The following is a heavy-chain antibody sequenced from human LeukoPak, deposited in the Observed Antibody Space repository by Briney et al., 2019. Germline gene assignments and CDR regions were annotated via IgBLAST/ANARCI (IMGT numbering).Heavy chain of an antibody. CDR1: GGSISSYY. CDR2: IYTSGST. Sequence: SETLSLTCTVSGGSISSYYWSWIRQPAGKGLEWIGRIYTSGSTNYNPSLKSRVTMSVGTSKNQFSLKLSSVTAADTAVYYCAREYDYVWGSYRRFDYWGQGTLVTVSS. CDR3: AREYDYVWGSYRRFDY. D-gene: IGHD3-16*02. J-gene: IGHJ4*02. V-gene: IGHV4-4*07.